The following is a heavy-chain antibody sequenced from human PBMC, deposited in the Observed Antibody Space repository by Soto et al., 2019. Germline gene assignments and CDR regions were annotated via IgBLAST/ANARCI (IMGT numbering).Heavy chain of an antibody. CDR3: VRGVLS. CDR1: GGYIRSYY. CDR2: IHHSGST. V-gene: IGHV4-59*12. Sequence: PSETLSLTCPVSGGYIRSYYWSWIRQTPGKGLEWIGNIHHSGSTFYNPSLKSRVSISVDTSKNQFSLKLSSVTAADTAVYFCVRGVLSWGQGTLVTVSS. J-gene: IGHJ1*01. D-gene: IGHD3-10*01.